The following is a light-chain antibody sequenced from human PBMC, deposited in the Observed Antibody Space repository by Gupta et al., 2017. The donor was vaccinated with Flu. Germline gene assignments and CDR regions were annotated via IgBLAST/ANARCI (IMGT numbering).Light chain of an antibody. CDR2: DDN. J-gene: IGLJ1*01. V-gene: IGLV3-21*02. Sequence: SYVLTQPPSVSVAPGQTASITCGGYNIGSRSVHWYQQKSGQAPVLVVYDDNERPLGIPERVSGSNSGNTATLTISRVEAGDEADYYCQVWDDSRDSYVFGPGTKISVL. CDR3: QVWDDSRDSYV. CDR1: NIGSRS.